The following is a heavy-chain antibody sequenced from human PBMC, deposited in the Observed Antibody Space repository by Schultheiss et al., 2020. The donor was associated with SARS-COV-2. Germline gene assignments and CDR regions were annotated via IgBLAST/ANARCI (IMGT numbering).Heavy chain of an antibody. V-gene: IGHV3-33*06. CDR3: AKGAYFDSSGYYDEY. J-gene: IGHJ4*02. CDR1: GFTFSSYG. CDR2: IWYDGGNK. D-gene: IGHD3-22*01. Sequence: GGSLRLSCAASGFTFSSYGMNWVRQAPGKGLEWVALIWYDGGNKNYADSVKGRFTISRDNSKYTLYLQMNSLRAEDTAVYYCAKGAYFDSSGYYDEYWGQGTLVTVSS.